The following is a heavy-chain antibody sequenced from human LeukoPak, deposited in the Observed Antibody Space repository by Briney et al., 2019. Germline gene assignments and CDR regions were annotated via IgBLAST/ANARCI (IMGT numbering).Heavy chain of an antibody. V-gene: IGHV4-59*11. CDR3: ARFVKNDSSPAFFTYYYSYIAV. CDR2: ISYSGRT. Sequence: SGTLSLTCTVSGGSINSHHWAWIRQPPGKGLEWIGYISYSGRTNYNPSLKSRVTMSVDTSRSHLSLTLSSVTAADTAVYSCARFVKNDSSPAFFTYYYSYIAVWGKGPTVTVPS. J-gene: IGHJ6*03. CDR1: GGSINSHH. D-gene: IGHD3-3*02.